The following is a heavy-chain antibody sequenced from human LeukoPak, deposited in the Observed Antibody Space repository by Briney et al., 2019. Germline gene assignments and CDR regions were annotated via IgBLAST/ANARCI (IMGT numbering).Heavy chain of an antibody. V-gene: IGHV4-39*07. CDR2: IYYSGST. CDR3: AREGPATYYYDSSGYYNY. Sequence: SETLSLTCTVSGGSISSSSYYWGWIRQPPGKGLEWIGSIYYSGSTYYNPSLKSRVTISVDTSKNQFSLKLSSVTAADTAVYYCAREGPATYYYDSSGYYNYWGQGTLVTVSS. J-gene: IGHJ4*02. D-gene: IGHD3-22*01. CDR1: GGSISSSSYY.